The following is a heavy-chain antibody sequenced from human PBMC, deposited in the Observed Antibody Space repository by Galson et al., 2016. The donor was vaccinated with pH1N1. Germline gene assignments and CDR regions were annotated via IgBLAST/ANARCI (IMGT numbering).Heavy chain of an antibody. CDR3: ATGSGNSWFDP. J-gene: IGHJ5*02. V-gene: IGHV1-69*05. CDR2: INPIFDTP. Sequence: SVKVSCKAAGGPFTTYAITWLRQAPGQGLEWMGGINPIFDTPNYAQKFQGRLTITTDESTGTAYMELGSLTSVDTAVYYCATGSGNSWFDPWGQGTLVTVSS. CDR1: GGPFTTYA. D-gene: IGHD3-10*01.